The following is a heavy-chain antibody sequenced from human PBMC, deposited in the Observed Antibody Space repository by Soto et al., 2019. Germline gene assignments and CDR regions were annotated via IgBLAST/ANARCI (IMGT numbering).Heavy chain of an antibody. V-gene: IGHV3-23*01. D-gene: IGHD2-2*02. CDR3: AKIYQLADY. Sequence: GGSLRLSCAAPGFTFSSYALSWVRQAPGKGLEWVSAISGSGVSTYYAPSVKGRFTISRDNSKNTLYLQMNSLRAEDTAVYYCAKIYQLADYWGQGTLVTVSS. J-gene: IGHJ4*02. CDR2: ISGSGVST. CDR1: GFTFSSYA.